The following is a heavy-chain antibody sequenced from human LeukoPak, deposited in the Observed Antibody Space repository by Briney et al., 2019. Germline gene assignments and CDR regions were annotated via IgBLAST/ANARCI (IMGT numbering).Heavy chain of an antibody. CDR3: TSRGDY. J-gene: IGHJ4*02. D-gene: IGHD3-10*01. Sequence: SVKVSCKASGDTFSSYGITWVRQAPGQGLEWVGVIIPIFGTPNYAQKFQGRVTTTADESTRTAYMELSRLTSEDTAIYYCTSRGDYWGQGTLVTVSS. CDR2: IIPIFGTP. V-gene: IGHV1-69*13. CDR1: GDTFSSYG.